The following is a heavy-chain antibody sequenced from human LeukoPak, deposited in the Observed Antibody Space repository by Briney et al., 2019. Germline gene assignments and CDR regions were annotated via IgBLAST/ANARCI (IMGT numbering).Heavy chain of an antibody. J-gene: IGHJ4*02. D-gene: IGHD6-19*01. CDR2: ISDNGGT. CDR3: VKGGSGWHIHYFDS. Sequence: GGSLRLSCAASGFTFSNYAMSWVRQAPGKGLEWVSVISDNGGTYYADSVKGRFAISRDNSKNTVYLQMNSLRAEDTAVYYCVKGGSGWHIHYFDSWAQGILGTVSS. CDR1: GFTFSNYA. V-gene: IGHV3-23*01.